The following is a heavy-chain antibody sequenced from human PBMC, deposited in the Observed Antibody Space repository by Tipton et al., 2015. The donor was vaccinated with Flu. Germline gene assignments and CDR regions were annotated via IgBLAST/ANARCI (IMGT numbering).Heavy chain of an antibody. CDR3: ARERDVLLWFGELGYFDY. V-gene: IGHV4-61*02. CDR1: GGSISSGSYY. CDR2: IYTSGST. D-gene: IGHD3-10*01. Sequence: TLSLTCTVSGGSISSGSYYWSWIRQPAGKGLEWIGRIYTSGSTNYNPSLKSRVTIPVDTSKNQFSLKLSSVTAADTAVYYCARERDVLLWFGELGYFDYWGQGTLVTVSS. J-gene: IGHJ4*02.